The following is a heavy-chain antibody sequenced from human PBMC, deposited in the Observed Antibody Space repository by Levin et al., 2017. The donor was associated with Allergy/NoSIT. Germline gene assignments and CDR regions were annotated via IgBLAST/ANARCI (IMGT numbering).Heavy chain of an antibody. Sequence: GGSLRLSCAASGFIFSDYWMTWVRLVPGKGLEWVANIQPNGNEKNYVDFVKGRFTISRDNAKNSLFLQMNSLRVDDTAVYYCGRDGGGAFYSRGDYWGQGTMVTVSS. CDR2: IQPNGNEK. D-gene: IGHD2-15*01. CDR1: GFIFSDYW. V-gene: IGHV3-7*01. CDR3: GRDGGGAFYSRGDY. J-gene: IGHJ4*02.